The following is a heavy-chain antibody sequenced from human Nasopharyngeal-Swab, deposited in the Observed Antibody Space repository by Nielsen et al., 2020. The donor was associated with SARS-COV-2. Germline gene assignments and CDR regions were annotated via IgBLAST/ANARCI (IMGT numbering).Heavy chain of an antibody. Sequence: ASVKVSCKVSGYRFTDISMHWVRQAPGQGLEWMGGFDPEHNEKNYAQKFQGRVTMTEDTSTDTAYMELSSLTSEDTAVYYCAGETGDFWSGYEYWGQGTLVSASS. V-gene: IGHV1-24*01. J-gene: IGHJ4*02. CDR3: AGETGDFWSGYEY. CDR2: FDPEHNEK. D-gene: IGHD3-3*01. CDR1: GYRFTDIS.